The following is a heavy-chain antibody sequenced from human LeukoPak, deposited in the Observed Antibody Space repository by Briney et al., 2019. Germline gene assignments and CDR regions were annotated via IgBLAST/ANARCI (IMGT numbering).Heavy chain of an antibody. CDR1: GFTFSKFW. CDR2: INPGETTT. CDR3: ASGGLETFDV. J-gene: IGHJ3*01. Sequence: PGGSLRLSCATSGFTFSKFWMHWVRQAPGRGLAWVSRINPGETTTNYADSVKGRFTISRDNAKNTLYLQMDRLRAEDTAVYFCASGGLETFDVWGQGTLVTVSS. V-gene: IGHV3-74*01. D-gene: IGHD1-1*01.